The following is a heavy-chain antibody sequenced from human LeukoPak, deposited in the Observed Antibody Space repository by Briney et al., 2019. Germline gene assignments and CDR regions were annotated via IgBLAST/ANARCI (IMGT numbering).Heavy chain of an antibody. Sequence: GGSLRLSCAASGFTFSSYSMNWVRQAPGKGLEWVSSISSSSSYIYYADSVKGRSTISRDNAKNSLYLQMNSLRAEDTAVYYCARSKYSSGWYPFRYWGQGTLVTVSS. CDR3: ARSKYSSGWYPFRY. J-gene: IGHJ4*02. CDR1: GFTFSSYS. D-gene: IGHD6-19*01. CDR2: ISSSSSYI. V-gene: IGHV3-21*01.